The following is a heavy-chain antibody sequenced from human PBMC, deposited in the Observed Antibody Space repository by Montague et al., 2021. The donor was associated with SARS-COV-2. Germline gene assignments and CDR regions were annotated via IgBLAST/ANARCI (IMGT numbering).Heavy chain of an antibody. CDR3: AKDPYYDFWSGYYFDY. CDR2: ISGSGGST. Sequence: SLRLSCAASGLTFSSYAMSWVRQAPGKGLEWVSAISGSGGSTYYADSVKGRFTISRDNSKNTLYLQMNSLRAEDTAVYYCAKDPYYDFWSGYYFDYWGQGTLVTVSS. CDR1: GLTFSSYA. J-gene: IGHJ4*02. D-gene: IGHD3-3*01. V-gene: IGHV3-23*01.